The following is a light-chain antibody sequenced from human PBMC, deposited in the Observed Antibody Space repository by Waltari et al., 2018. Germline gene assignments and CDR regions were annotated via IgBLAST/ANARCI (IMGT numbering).Light chain of an antibody. V-gene: IGLV2-11*01. CDR1: SSNVGGYKY. J-gene: IGLJ1*01. CDR2: DVN. CDR3: CSYAGSYTYV. Sequence: QSALAQPRSVSGSPGQSVTISCTGSSSNVGGYKYVSWYQQYPGQAPKLMLYDVNKRPSGVPHRFSGSKSGDTASLTISGLQAEDEADYYCCSYAGSYTYVFGTGTKVTV.